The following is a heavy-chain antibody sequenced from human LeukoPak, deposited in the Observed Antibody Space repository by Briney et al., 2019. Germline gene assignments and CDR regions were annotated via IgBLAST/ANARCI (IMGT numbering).Heavy chain of an antibody. D-gene: IGHD6-6*01. J-gene: IGHJ6*02. CDR2: ISYDGSNK. Sequence: GGSLRLSCAASGFTFSSYGMHWVRRAPGKGLEWVAVISYDGSNKYYADSVKGRFTISRDNSKNTLYLQMNSLRAEDTAVYYCARDRAGSSSEKDNYYYYGMDVWGQGTTVTVSS. CDR3: ARDRAGSSSEKDNYYYYGMDV. V-gene: IGHV3-30*03. CDR1: GFTFSSYG.